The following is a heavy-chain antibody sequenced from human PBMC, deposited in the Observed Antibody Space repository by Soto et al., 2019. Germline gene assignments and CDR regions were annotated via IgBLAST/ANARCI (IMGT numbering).Heavy chain of an antibody. CDR1: GYTFTSYY. CDR2: INPSGGST. V-gene: IGHV1-46*03. J-gene: IGHJ5*02. D-gene: IGHD2-2*01. CDR3: ASAYCSSTSCYLENWFDP. Sequence: ASVKVSCKASGYTFTSYYMHWVRQAPGQGLEWMGIINPSGGSTSYAQKFQGRVTMTRDTSTSTVYMELSSLRSEDTAVYYCASAYCSSTSCYLENWFDPWGQGTLVTVSS.